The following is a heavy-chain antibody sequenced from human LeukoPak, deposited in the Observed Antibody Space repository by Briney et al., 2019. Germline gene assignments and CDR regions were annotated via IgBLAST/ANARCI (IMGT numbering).Heavy chain of an antibody. CDR1: GFTVSAYA. V-gene: IGHV3-23*01. CDR3: AARKVRGVWFYLDY. J-gene: IGHJ4*02. CDR2: IYDDNT. D-gene: IGHD3-10*01. Sequence: PGGSLRLSCAASGFTVSAYAMAWVRQAPGKGLEWVSTIYDDNTYYANSVKGWFAISTDNSKNTLYLQMNSLRVEDTAVYFCAARKVRGVWFYLDYWGQGTLVTVSS.